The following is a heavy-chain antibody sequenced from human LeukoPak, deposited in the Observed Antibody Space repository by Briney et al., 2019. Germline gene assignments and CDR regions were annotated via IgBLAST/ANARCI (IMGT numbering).Heavy chain of an antibody. V-gene: IGHV3-21*01. D-gene: IGHD1-26*01. CDR3: ARGGEPVGFDY. J-gene: IGHJ4*02. Sequence: PGGSLRLSCAASGFIFSSYSMNWVRQAPGKGLEWVSSISSCSSYIYYADSVKGRFTISRDNAKNSLSLQMNSLRAEDAAVYYCARGGEPVGFDYWGQGTLVTVSS. CDR1: GFIFSSYS. CDR2: ISSCSSYI.